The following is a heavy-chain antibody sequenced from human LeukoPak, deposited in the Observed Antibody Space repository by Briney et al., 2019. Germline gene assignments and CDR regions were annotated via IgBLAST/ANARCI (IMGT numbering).Heavy chain of an antibody. J-gene: IGHJ4*02. CDR1: GFTFSSYG. D-gene: IGHD4-11*01. CDR3: AKDSTTVTFDY. CDR2: ISYDGSNK. V-gene: IGHV3-30*18. Sequence: PGRSLRLSCAASGFTFSSYGMHWVRQAPGKGLEWVAVISYDGSNKYYADSVKGRFTISRDNSKNTLYLQMNSLRAEDTAVYYCAKDSTTVTFDYWGQGTLVTVSS.